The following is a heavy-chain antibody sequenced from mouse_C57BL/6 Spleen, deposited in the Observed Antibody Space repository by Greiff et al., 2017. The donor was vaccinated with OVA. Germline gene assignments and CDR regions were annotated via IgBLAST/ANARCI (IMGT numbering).Heavy chain of an antibody. CDR3: ARNYDGYRYYFDY. CDR1: GFSLTSYA. CDR2: IWTGGGT. J-gene: IGHJ2*01. D-gene: IGHD2-3*01. Sequence: QVQLQQSGPGLVAPSQSLSITCTVSGFSLTSYAISWVRQPPGKGLEWLGVIWTGGGTNYNSALKSRLSISKDNSKSQVFLKMNSLQTDDTARYYCARNYDGYRYYFDYWGQGTTLTVSS. V-gene: IGHV2-9-1*01.